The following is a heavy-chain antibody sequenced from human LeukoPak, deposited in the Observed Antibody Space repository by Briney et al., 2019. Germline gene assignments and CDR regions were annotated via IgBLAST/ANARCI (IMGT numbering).Heavy chain of an antibody. CDR2: IYYSGST. CDR3: ARHAMYYGSGSYFFDY. Sequence: PSETLSLTCTVSGGSISSSTYYWGWIRQPPGKGLEWIGSIYYSGSTYYNPSLKSRVTISVDTSKNQFSLKLSSVTAADTAVYYCARHAMYYGSGSYFFDYWGQGTLVTVSS. V-gene: IGHV4-39*01. CDR1: GGSISSSTYY. D-gene: IGHD3-10*01. J-gene: IGHJ4*02.